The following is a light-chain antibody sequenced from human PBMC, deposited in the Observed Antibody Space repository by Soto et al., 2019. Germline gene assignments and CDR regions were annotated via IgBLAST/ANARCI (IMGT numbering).Light chain of an antibody. V-gene: IGLV2-11*01. CDR2: DVT. CDR1: SRDVGGYNY. J-gene: IGLJ3*02. CDR3: MCYAGGNNWV. Sequence: QSALTQPRSVSGSPGQSVTISCTGTSRDVGGYNYVSWFQQHPGTAPKLVIYDVTKRPSGVPDRFSGSKSGNTASLTVSGLQAEDEADYYCMCYAGGNNWVFGGGTKVTVL.